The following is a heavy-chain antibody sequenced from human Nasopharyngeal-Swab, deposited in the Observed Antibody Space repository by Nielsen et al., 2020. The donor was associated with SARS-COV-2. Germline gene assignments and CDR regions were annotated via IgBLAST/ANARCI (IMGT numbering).Heavy chain of an antibody. CDR2: MNSDGSRT. J-gene: IGHJ3*02. CDR3: ARVDVHDAFDI. V-gene: IGHV3-74*01. D-gene: IGHD3-16*01. Sequence: GESLKISCAASGFTFSSYWMHWVRQAPGEGLVWVSRMNSDGSRTIYADSVKGRFTISRDNAKKTLYLQMKCLRAEDTAVYYCARVDVHDAFDIWGQGTMVTVSS. CDR1: GFTFSSYW.